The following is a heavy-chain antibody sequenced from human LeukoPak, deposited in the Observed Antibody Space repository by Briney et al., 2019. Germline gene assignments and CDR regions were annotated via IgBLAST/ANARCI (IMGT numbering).Heavy chain of an antibody. J-gene: IGHJ4*02. CDR1: CGSISSYY. CDR3: ARGGNYGDYDGYFDY. Sequence: ASETLSLTCTVSCGSISSYYWSWIRQPPGKGLEWIGYIYYSGSTNYNPSLRSRVTISVDTSKNQFSLKLSSVTAADTAVYYCARGGNYGDYDGYFDYWGQGTLVTVSS. CDR2: IYYSGST. D-gene: IGHD4-17*01. V-gene: IGHV4-59*08.